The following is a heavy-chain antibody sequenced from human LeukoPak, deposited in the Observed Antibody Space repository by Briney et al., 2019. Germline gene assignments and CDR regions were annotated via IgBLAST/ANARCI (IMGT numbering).Heavy chain of an antibody. Sequence: KPSETLSLTCTVSGGSISSYYWSWIRQPPGKGLEWIGYIYYSGSTNYNPTLKSRVTISVDTSKNQFSLKLSSVTAADTAVYYCARDGSVRGVDVLDYWGQGTLVTVSS. CDR2: IYYSGST. CDR1: GGSISSYY. CDR3: ARDGSVRGVDVLDY. V-gene: IGHV4-59*12. D-gene: IGHD3-10*01. J-gene: IGHJ4*02.